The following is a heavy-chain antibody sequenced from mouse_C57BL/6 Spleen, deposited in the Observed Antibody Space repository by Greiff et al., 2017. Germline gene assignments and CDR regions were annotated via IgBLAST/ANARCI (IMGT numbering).Heavy chain of an antibody. V-gene: IGHV1-26*01. Sequence: EVQLQQSGPELVKPGASVKISCKASGYTFTDYYMNWVKQSHGKSLEWIGDINPNNGGTSYNQKFKGKATLTVDKSSSTAYMELRSLTSEDSAVYYCAPSQLRLRWIAYWGQGTLVTVSA. CDR3: APSQLRLRWIAY. CDR2: INPNNGGT. CDR1: GYTFTDYY. J-gene: IGHJ3*01. D-gene: IGHD3-2*02.